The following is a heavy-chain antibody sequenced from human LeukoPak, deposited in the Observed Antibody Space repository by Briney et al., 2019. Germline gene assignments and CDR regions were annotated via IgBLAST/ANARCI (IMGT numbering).Heavy chain of an antibody. CDR1: GFTFSSYW. D-gene: IGHD6-25*01. CDR2: ISSSSSYI. Sequence: GGSLRLSCAASGFTFSSYWMHWVRQAPGKGLEWVSSISSSSSYIYYADSVKGRFTISRDNAKNSLYLQMNSLRAEDTAVYYCARARAAMAVPWNYWGQGTLVTVSS. V-gene: IGHV3-21*01. CDR3: ARARAAMAVPWNY. J-gene: IGHJ4*02.